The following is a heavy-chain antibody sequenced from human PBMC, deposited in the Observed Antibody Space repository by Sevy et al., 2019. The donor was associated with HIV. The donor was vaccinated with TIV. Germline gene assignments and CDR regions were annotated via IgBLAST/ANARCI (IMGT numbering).Heavy chain of an antibody. CDR3: ARGPYYYDSSGYYSYDAFDI. CDR1: GFTFSSYS. V-gene: IGHV3-21*01. Sequence: GGSLRLSCAASGFTFSSYSMNWVRQAPGKGLEWVSSISSSSSYIYYADSVKGRFIISRDNAKNSLYLQMNSLRAEDTAVYYCARGPYYYDSSGYYSYDAFDIWGQGTMVTVSS. CDR2: ISSSSSYI. J-gene: IGHJ3*02. D-gene: IGHD3-22*01.